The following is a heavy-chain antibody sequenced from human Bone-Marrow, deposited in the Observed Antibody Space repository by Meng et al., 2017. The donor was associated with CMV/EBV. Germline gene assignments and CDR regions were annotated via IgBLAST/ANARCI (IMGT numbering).Heavy chain of an antibody. Sequence: ASVKVSCKASGYTFIGYYIHWVRQAPGQGLEWMGWINPHPNRGGTVNAQKFQGRITMTSDTSGSTAYMQLSRLRSDDTAVYYCARVEYCSSTRCGYYFDYWGQGTLVTVSS. V-gene: IGHV1-2*02. CDR1: GYTFIGYY. D-gene: IGHD2-2*01. CDR3: ARVEYCSSTRCGYYFDY. J-gene: IGHJ4*02. CDR2: INPHPNRGGT.